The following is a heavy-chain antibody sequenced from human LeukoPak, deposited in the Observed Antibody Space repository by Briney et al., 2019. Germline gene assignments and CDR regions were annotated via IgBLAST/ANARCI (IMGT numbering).Heavy chain of an antibody. V-gene: IGHV3-30*03. J-gene: IGHJ6*02. CDR1: GFTFSSYG. CDR3: ARSLMVRGVPIPYYYGMDV. Sequence: GGSLRLSCAASGFTFSSYGMHWVRQAPGKGLEWVAVILYDGSNKYYADSVKGRFTISRDNSKNTLYLQMNSLRAEDTAVYYCARSLMVRGVPIPYYYGMDVWGQGTTVTVSS. D-gene: IGHD3-10*01. CDR2: ILYDGSNK.